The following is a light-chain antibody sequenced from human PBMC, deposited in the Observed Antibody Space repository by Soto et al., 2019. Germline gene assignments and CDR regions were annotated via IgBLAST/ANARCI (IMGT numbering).Light chain of an antibody. Sequence: IVLTQSPGTLSLSPGERATRSCRASQSVSSSYLAWYQQKPGQAPRLLIYGASSRATGIPDRFSGSGSGTDFTLTISRLEPEDFAVYYCQQYGSSPTFGGGTKVDIK. V-gene: IGKV3-20*01. J-gene: IGKJ4*01. CDR1: QSVSSSY. CDR3: QQYGSSPT. CDR2: GAS.